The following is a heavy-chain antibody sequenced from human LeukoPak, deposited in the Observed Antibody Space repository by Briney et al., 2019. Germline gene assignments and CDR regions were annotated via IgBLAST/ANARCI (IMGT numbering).Heavy chain of an antibody. CDR2: ISAYNGNT. CDR1: GYTCTSYY. J-gene: IGHJ6*03. Sequence: GASVKVSCKASGYTCTSYYMHWVRQAPGQGLEWMGWISAYNGNTNYAQKLQGRVTMTTDTSTSTAYMELRSLRSDDTAVYYCARGYYDILTGQTPYYYYYYMDVWGKGTTVTVSS. D-gene: IGHD3-9*01. V-gene: IGHV1-18*04. CDR3: ARGYYDILTGQTPYYYYYYMDV.